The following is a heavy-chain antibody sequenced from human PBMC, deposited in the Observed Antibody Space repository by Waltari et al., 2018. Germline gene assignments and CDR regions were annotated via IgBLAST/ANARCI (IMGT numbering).Heavy chain of an antibody. J-gene: IGHJ6*02. CDR3: VKALFASGMKYGVDV. D-gene: IGHD1-1*01. CDR2: STSDGTDT. Sequence: EVQLLESGGGLVQPGGSLRLSCIASGFTFNNFDVGWVRQASGKGLEWVAHSTSDGTDTYYADSVKGRFTVSRDDSRKTLFLHMSSLRAADTALYYCVKALFASGMKYGVDVWGQGTRVTVSS. V-gene: IGHV3-23*01. CDR1: GFTFNNFD.